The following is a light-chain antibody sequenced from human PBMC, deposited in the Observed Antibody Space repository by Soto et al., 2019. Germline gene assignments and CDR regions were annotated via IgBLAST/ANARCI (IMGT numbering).Light chain of an antibody. Sequence: QAVVTQPPSVSEAPRQRVTISCSGSSSNIGNNVVNWYQHLPGKTPKLLIYYDDLLPSGVSDRFSGSKSGTSVSLAISGLQSEDEGDYYCAAWDDSLNGYVFGTGTKLTDL. V-gene: IGLV1-36*01. CDR1: SSNIGNNV. CDR2: YDD. J-gene: IGLJ1*01. CDR3: AAWDDSLNGYV.